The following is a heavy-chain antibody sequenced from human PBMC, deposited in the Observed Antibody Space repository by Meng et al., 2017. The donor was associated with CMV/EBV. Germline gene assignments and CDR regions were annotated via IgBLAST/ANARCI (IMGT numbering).Heavy chain of an antibody. Sequence: GESLKISCAASGFTFSSYSMNWVRQAPGKGLEWVSSISSSSSYIYYADSVKGRFTISRDNAKNSLYLQMNSLRAEDTAVYYCARWDIAPAATWGQGTLVTVSS. CDR2: ISSSSSYI. CDR3: ARWDIAPAAT. J-gene: IGHJ5*02. V-gene: IGHV3-21*01. D-gene: IGHD2-2*01. CDR1: GFTFSSYS.